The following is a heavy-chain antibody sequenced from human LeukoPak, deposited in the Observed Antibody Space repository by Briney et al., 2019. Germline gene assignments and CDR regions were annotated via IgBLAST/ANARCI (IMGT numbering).Heavy chain of an antibody. J-gene: IGHJ4*02. CDR3: AKGSRWEPILFDY. Sequence: PGGSLRLSCAASGFTFSSYAMSWVRQAPGKGLEWVSAISGSGGSTYYADSVKGRFTISRDNPKNTLYLQMNSLRAEDTAVYYCAKGSRWEPILFDYWGQGTLVTVSS. CDR2: ISGSGGST. V-gene: IGHV3-23*01. CDR1: GFTFSSYA. D-gene: IGHD1-26*01.